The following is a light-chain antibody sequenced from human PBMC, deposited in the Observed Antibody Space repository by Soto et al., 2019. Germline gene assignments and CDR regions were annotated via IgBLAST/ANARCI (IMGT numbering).Light chain of an antibody. CDR2: WAS. Sequence: DIVMTQSPDSLAVSLGERATINCKSSQSVLYSSNSKNYLAWYQQKPGQPPKLLIYWASTRESRVPDRFSGSGSGTDFTLTISSLQAEDVAVYYCQQHYSTPYTFGQGTKLEIK. CDR1: QSVLYSSNSKNY. CDR3: QQHYSTPYT. J-gene: IGKJ2*01. V-gene: IGKV4-1*01.